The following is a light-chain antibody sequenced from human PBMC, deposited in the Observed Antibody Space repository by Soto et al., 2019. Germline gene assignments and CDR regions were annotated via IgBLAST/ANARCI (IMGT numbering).Light chain of an antibody. Sequence: DIQMTQSPSTLSASVGDRVTITCRASQSISSWLAWYQQKPGKAPKLLIYDASSLESGVPSRFSGSGSGTEFTLTCSSLQPDDFATYYCQQYNSYPWTFGQGTKVEIK. CDR2: DAS. CDR3: QQYNSYPWT. J-gene: IGKJ1*01. CDR1: QSISSW. V-gene: IGKV1-5*01.